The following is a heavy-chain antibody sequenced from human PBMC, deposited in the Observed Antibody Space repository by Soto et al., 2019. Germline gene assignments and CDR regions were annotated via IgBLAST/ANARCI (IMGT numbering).Heavy chain of an antibody. CDR1: GFTFSSYG. CDR3: ARGMKNGPDGPEY. CDR2: IWYDGSNK. V-gene: IGHV3-33*01. J-gene: IGHJ4*02. Sequence: QVQLVESGGGVVQPGRSLRLSCAASGFTFSSYGMHWVRQAPGKGLEWVAVIWYDGSNKYYADSVKGRFTISRDNSKNTLYLQMNSLRAEDTAVYYCARGMKNGPDGPEYWGQGTLVTVSS.